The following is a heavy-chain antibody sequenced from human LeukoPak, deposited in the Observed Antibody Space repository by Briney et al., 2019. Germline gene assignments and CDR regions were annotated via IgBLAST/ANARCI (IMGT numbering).Heavy chain of an antibody. V-gene: IGHV3-11*01. CDR1: GFNLSDYY. D-gene: IGHD6-19*01. Sequence: EGSLRLSCAASGFNLSDYYMTWIRQAPGKGLEWVSYISRSDSTIYYADSVKGRFTISRDNAKNSLYLQMNSLRAEDTAVYYCARDREQWLGRRWFDSWGQGTLVTVSS. CDR2: ISRSDSTI. J-gene: IGHJ5*01. CDR3: ARDREQWLGRRWFDS.